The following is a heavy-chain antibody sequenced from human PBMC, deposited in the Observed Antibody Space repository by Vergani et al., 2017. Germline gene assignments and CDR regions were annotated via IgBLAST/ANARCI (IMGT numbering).Heavy chain of an antibody. CDR3: ARGSEDYSNYGWFDP. D-gene: IGHD4-11*01. CDR1: GGSIRSYY. J-gene: IGHJ5*02. Sequence: VQLQESGPGLVKPSETLSLTCTVSGGSIRSYYWSWIRQPAGKGLEWIGRIYTSGSTNYNPSLKSRVTMSVDTSKNQFSLKLSSVTAADTAVYYCARGSEDYSNYGWFDPWGQGTLVTVSS. CDR2: IYTSGST. V-gene: IGHV4-4*07.